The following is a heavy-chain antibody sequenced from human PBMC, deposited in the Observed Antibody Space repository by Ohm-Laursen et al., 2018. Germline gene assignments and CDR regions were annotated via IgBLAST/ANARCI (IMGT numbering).Heavy chain of an antibody. D-gene: IGHD6-13*01. CDR3: ARDKGIAAASYGMDV. CDR1: GFTFSDYG. J-gene: IGHJ6*02. CDR2: ILYYGRQT. V-gene: IGHV3-30*03. Sequence: SLRLSCTASGFTFSDYGGHWVPPAPGKGVGGGGVILYYGRQTYYADSVKGRFTISRDNPKSTLYLQMNSLRAEDTAVYYCARDKGIAAASYGMDVWGQGTTVTVSS.